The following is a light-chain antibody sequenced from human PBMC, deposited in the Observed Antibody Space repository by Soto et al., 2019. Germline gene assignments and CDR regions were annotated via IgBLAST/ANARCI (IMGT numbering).Light chain of an antibody. CDR1: QDIAAY. Sequence: DIQVTQSPSSVSASVGDRVTITCRASQDIAAYLAWYQHKPGRAPELLIHAASSLQSGVPSRFSGSGSGTDFTLTINSLQPEDVATYYCQQAYSFPITFGQGTKVDIK. CDR3: QQAYSFPIT. CDR2: AAS. V-gene: IGKV1D-12*01. J-gene: IGKJ1*01.